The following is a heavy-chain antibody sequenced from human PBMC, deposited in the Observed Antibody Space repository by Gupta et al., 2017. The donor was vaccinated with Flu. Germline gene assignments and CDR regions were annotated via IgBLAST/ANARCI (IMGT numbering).Heavy chain of an antibody. V-gene: IGHV3-33*01. D-gene: IGHD1-1*01. CDR1: GFTFSSYG. CDR3: ARDVRYIARGGDNYYYYGMDV. CDR2: IWYDGSNK. Sequence: QVQLVESGGGVVQPGRSLRLSCAASGFTFSSYGMHWVRQAPGKGLEWVAVIWYDGSNKYYADSVKGRFTISRDNSKNTLYLQMNSLRAEDTAVYYCARDVRYIARGGDNYYYYGMDVWGQGTTVTVSS. J-gene: IGHJ6*02.